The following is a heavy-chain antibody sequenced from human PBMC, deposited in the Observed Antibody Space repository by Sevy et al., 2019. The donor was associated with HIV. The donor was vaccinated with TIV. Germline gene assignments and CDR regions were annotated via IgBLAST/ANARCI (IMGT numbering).Heavy chain of an antibody. CDR2: INHSGST. J-gene: IGHJ3*02. CDR1: GGSFSGYY. V-gene: IGHV4-34*01. D-gene: IGHD2-2*01. Sequence: SETLSLTCDVYGGSFSGYYWSWIRQPPGKGLEWIGEINHSGSTNYNPSLKSRVTISEDTSKNQLSLKLSSVTAADTAVYYCTRHCSSTTCSHAFDIWGQGTMVTVSS. CDR3: TRHCSSTTCSHAFDI.